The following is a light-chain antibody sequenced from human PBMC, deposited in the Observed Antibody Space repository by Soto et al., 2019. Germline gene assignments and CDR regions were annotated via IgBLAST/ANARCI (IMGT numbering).Light chain of an antibody. J-gene: IGKJ2*01. Sequence: IVMTQSPATLSVSPGERATLSCRASQSINNNLAWYQQKPGQAPRLLIYDASTGATDIPARFSGSGSGTEFPLTISSLQSEDPAVYYCQQYKSWFTFGQGTKLEIK. CDR2: DAS. CDR3: QQYKSWFT. V-gene: IGKV3-15*01. CDR1: QSINNN.